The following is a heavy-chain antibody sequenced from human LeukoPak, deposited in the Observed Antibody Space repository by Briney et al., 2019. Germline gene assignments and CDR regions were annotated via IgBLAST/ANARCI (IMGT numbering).Heavy chain of an antibody. CDR1: GYTFNNYY. Sequence: ASVKVSCKASGYTFNNYYMYWVRQAPGQGLEWMGMINPSGGGTSYAQKFQGRVTMTRDTSTRTVYMEVSSLKPEDTAVYYCARQGAYSSAIGMGYWGQGTLVTVSS. CDR3: ARQGAYSSAIGMGY. CDR2: INPSGGGT. D-gene: IGHD6-19*01. V-gene: IGHV1-46*02. J-gene: IGHJ4*02.